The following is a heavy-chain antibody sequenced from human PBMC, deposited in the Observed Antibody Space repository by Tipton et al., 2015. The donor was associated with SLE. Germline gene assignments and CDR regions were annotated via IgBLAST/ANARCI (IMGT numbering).Heavy chain of an antibody. Sequence: SLRLSCTGSGLTLRSYEMNWVRQAPGKGLEWVSSISSSGDDKHYADSVKGRFTISRDNAKNSVYLQMNSLRAEDTAVYYCAGSGEHYFDYWGQGTLVTVSS. D-gene: IGHD3-3*01. CDR2: ISSSGDDK. CDR3: AGSGEHYFDY. J-gene: IGHJ4*02. CDR1: GLTLRSYE. V-gene: IGHV3-48*03.